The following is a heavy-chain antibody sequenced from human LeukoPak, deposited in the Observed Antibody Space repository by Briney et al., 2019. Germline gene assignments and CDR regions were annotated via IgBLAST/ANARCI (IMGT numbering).Heavy chain of an antibody. CDR1: GFTFSSYG. V-gene: IGHV3-30*18. D-gene: IGHD3-10*01. CDR3: PKDYYGSGSPLDY. J-gene: IGHJ4*02. Sequence: PGGSLRLSCAASGFTFSSYGMHWVRQAPGKGLEWVAVISYDGSNKYYADSVKGRFTISRDNSKNTLYLQMNSLRAEDTAVYYCPKDYYGSGSPLDYCGQGTLVTVSS. CDR2: ISYDGSNK.